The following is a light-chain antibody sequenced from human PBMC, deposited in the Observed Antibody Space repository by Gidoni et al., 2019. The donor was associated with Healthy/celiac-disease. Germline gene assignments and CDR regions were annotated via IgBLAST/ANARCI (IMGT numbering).Light chain of an antibody. CDR3: PQYNSYSGT. Sequence: DIQMTQSPSSLSASVGDRVTITCRASQSISSWLAWYQQKPGKATKLLIYGASSLESGVPSRYRGSGSGEVFTLSICSLQPDDFATYYCPQYNSYSGTFGQGTKVEIK. CDR1: QSISSW. J-gene: IGKJ1*01. CDR2: GAS. V-gene: IGKV1-5*01.